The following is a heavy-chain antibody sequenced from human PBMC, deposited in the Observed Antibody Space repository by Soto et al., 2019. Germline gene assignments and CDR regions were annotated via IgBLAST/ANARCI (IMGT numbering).Heavy chain of an antibody. V-gene: IGHV1-69*08. CDR3: VRDKAVTGDFDY. J-gene: IGHJ4*02. Sequence: QVQLVQSGTEVKKSGSSVKVSCKASGGTFSSYSISWMRQAPGQGLEWMGRIIPILGIANYAQKFQGRVTITADKSTSTAYMELSSLRSEDTAIYYCVRDKAVTGDFDYWGQGTLVTVSS. CDR2: IIPILGIA. D-gene: IGHD4-17*01. CDR1: GGTFSSYS.